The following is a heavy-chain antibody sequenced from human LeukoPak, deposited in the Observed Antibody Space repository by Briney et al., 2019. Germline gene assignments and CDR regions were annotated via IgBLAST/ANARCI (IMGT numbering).Heavy chain of an antibody. CDR1: GFTFSSYA. CDR2: ISYDGSDK. CDR3: ARESSGIAATDKIDF. D-gene: IGHD6-13*01. J-gene: IGHJ4*02. V-gene: IGHV3-30-3*01. Sequence: GGSLRLSCAASGFTFSSYAMHWVRQAPGKGLEWVAVISYDGSDKYYADSVKGRFTISRDNAKNSLFLQMSSLRVEDTAVYYCARESSGIAATDKIDFWGQGTLVTVSS.